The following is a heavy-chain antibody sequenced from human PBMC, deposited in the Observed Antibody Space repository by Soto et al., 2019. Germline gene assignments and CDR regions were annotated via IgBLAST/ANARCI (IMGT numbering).Heavy chain of an antibody. D-gene: IGHD5-18*01. CDR2: ISGSGAHT. Sequence: EVQLLESGGGLVQPGGSLRLSCAASGFPFSSYAMYLVRQVPGKGLELVSSISGSGAHTYYADSKEGRFTISRDNSQNTLYLQINSLRAEDTGVYNCAKDKSASAMVDGFMDVWGQGTTVTVS. V-gene: IGHV3-23*01. CDR3: AKDKSASAMVDGFMDV. J-gene: IGHJ6*02. CDR1: GFPFSSYA.